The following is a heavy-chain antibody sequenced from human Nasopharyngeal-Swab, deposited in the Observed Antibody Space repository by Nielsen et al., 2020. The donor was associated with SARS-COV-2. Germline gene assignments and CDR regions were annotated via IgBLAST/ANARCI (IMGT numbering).Heavy chain of an antibody. J-gene: IGHJ5*02. Sequence: SETLSLTCTVSGDSINNHYWSWIRQPAGKGLQWIGRLYTSGSTTFKPPPNHNPSLKSRVSMSLDTSKNQFSLRLTSVTAADTAVYYCARDGGTWFDPWGQGTLVTVSS. D-gene: IGHD3-16*01. CDR1: GDSINNHY. V-gene: IGHV4-4*07. CDR3: ARDGGTWFDP. CDR2: LYTSGSTTFKPPP.